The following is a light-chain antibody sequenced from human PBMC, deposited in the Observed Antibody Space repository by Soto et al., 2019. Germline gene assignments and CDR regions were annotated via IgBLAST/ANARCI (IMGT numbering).Light chain of an antibody. V-gene: IGLV2-14*01. CDR3: SSYTSSTVV. CDR2: DVS. CDR1: SSDVGGYNY. J-gene: IGLJ2*01. Sequence: QSALTQPASVSVYPGQSITISCTGTSSDVGGYNYVSWYQQHQGKAPKLMIYDVSNRPSGVSNRFSGSKSGNTASLTISGLQAEDEADYYCSSYTSSTVVFGGGTKVTVL.